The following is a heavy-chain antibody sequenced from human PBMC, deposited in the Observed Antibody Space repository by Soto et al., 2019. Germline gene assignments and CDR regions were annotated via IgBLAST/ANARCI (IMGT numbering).Heavy chain of an antibody. V-gene: IGHV1-8*01. D-gene: IGHD2-15*01. Sequence: ASVKVSSKASGYTFTSYDINWVRQATGQGLEWMGWMNPNSGNTGYAQKFQGRVTMTRNTSISTAYMELSSVTAADTAVYYCARDHCSGGSCHDYCGQGTLVTVSS. J-gene: IGHJ4*02. CDR3: ARDHCSGGSCHDY. CDR1: GYTFTSYD. CDR2: MNPNSGNT.